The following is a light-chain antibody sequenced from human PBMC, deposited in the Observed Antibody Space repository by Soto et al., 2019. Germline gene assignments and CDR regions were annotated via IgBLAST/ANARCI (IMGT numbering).Light chain of an antibody. CDR2: GAS. V-gene: IGKV3-15*01. Sequence: EIVMTQSPATLSVSPGERATLSCRASQSVSTNLAWYQQKPGQAPRLLIFGASTRATDVPARFSGSGSGTEFTPTISSVQSEDFAVYYCLQHNSWPRTFGQGTRLEV. CDR1: QSVSTN. CDR3: LQHNSWPRT. J-gene: IGKJ1*01.